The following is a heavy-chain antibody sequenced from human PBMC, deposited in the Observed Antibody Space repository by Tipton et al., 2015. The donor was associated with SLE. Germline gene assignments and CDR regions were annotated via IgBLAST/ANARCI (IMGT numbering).Heavy chain of an antibody. CDR1: GYSISSGYY. Sequence: TLSLTCAVSGYSISSGYYWGWIRQPPGKGLEWIGSIYQSGSTYYNPSLKSRVTISVDTSKNQFSLKVSSVTAADTAVYYCVRRDGYSSIWNWFDPWGQGTLVTVSS. CDR3: VRRDGYSSIWNWFDP. D-gene: IGHD6-13*01. CDR2: IYQSGST. J-gene: IGHJ5*02. V-gene: IGHV4-38-2*01.